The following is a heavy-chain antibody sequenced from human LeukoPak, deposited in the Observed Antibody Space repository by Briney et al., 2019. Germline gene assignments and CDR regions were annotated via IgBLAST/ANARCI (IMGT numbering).Heavy chain of an antibody. J-gene: IGHJ4*02. D-gene: IGHD6-13*01. CDR1: GGSISSYY. Sequence: SETLSLTCTVSGGSISSYYWSWIRKPPGKGLEWIGYIYYSGSTNYNPSLKSRVTISVDTSKNQFSLKLSSVTAADTAVYYCARFKTAQMGSSWPQLDYWGQGTLVTVSS. CDR2: IYYSGST. V-gene: IGHV4-59*08. CDR3: ARFKTAQMGSSWPQLDY.